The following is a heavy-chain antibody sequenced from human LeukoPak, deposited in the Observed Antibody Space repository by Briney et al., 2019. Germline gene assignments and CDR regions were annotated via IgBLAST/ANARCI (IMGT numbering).Heavy chain of an antibody. CDR2: ISGSGGST. Sequence: PGGSLRLSCAASGFTFSSYAMSWVRQAPGKGLEWVSAISGSGGSTYYADSVKGRFTISRDNSKNTLYLQMNSLRAEDTAVYHCAKVRTAMVTVVAAFDIWGQGTMVTVSS. CDR3: AKVRTAMVTVVAAFDI. V-gene: IGHV3-23*01. D-gene: IGHD5-18*01. CDR1: GFTFSSYA. J-gene: IGHJ3*02.